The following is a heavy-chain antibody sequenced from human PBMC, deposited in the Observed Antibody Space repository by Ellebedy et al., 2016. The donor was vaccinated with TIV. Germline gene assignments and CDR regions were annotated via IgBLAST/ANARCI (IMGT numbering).Heavy chain of an antibody. J-gene: IGHJ4*02. D-gene: IGHD6-6*01. CDR3: ARIHEYSSSSGGFDY. V-gene: IGHV2-70*01. CDR2: IDWDDDK. Sequence: SGPTLVKPTQTLTLTCTFSGFSLSTSGMCVSWIRQPPGKALEWLALIDWDDDKYYSTSLKTRLTISKDTSKNQVVLTMTNMDPVDTATYYCARIHEYSSSSGGFDYWGQGTLVTVSS. CDR1: GFSLSTSGMC.